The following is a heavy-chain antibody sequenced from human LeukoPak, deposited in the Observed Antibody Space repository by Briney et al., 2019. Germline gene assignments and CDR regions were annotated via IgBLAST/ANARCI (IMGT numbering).Heavy chain of an antibody. Sequence: PGGSLRLSCAASGFTFSSYAMSWVRQAPGKGLEWVSAISGSGGSTYYADSVKGRFTISRDNSKNTLYLQMNSLRAEDTAVYYCAKALRRITFGGVIVNNYYYGMDVWGQGTTVTVSS. J-gene: IGHJ6*02. CDR3: AKALRRITFGGVIVNNYYYGMDV. CDR1: GFTFSSYA. CDR2: ISGSGGST. V-gene: IGHV3-23*01. D-gene: IGHD3-16*02.